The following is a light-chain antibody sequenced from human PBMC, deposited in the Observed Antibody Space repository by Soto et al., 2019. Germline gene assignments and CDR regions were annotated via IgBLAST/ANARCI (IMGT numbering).Light chain of an antibody. CDR2: AAA. CDR1: QSLSDNS. V-gene: IGKV3-20*01. J-gene: IGKJ1*01. Sequence: EMVLTQSPGTLSLSPGDRATLSCRASQSLSDNSLAWYQQKPGQAPGLLIYAAANRAVTVPSRFSGSGSGTDFTLTISELEPEDFAVYFCQQYGSSPWTFGQGTKLEVK. CDR3: QQYGSSPWT.